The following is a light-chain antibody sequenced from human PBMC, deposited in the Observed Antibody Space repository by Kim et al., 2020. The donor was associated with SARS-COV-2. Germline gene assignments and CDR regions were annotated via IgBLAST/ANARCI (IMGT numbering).Light chain of an antibody. CDR3: SSYASNFTLV. J-gene: IGLJ3*02. CDR2: ADN. CDR1: SSDVGGYNY. Sequence: GQQLPNSWDGTSSDVGGYNYGNGYQQHPGKPPKTILYADNKWPSGLSKRFTGSKSGNTASLTIAGLQAEDEAHYYCSSYASNFTLVFGGGTKVTVL. V-gene: IGLV2-14*01.